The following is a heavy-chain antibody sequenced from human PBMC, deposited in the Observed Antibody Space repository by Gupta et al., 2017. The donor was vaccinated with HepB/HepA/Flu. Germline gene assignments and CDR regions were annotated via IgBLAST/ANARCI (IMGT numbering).Heavy chain of an antibody. J-gene: IGHJ4*02. D-gene: IGHD3-10*01. CDR1: GFSLNSSGVG. CDR2: IYWDDDK. Sequence: QITLKESGPTLVKPTQTLTLTCTVSGFSLNSSGVGVGWIRQPPGKTLEWLALIYWDDDKRYSSALKNRLNIIKDTSKNQVVLTMVNVDPVDTDKYYCARIGRSLRGDDGGQGTIVTVSS. CDR3: ARIGRSLRGDD. V-gene: IGHV2-5*02.